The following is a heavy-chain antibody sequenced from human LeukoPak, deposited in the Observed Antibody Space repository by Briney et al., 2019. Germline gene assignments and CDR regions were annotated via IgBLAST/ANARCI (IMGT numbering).Heavy chain of an antibody. CDR1: GFTFSSYS. J-gene: IGHJ6*02. CDR3: ARDAGYSLSEMDV. V-gene: IGHV3-48*02. Sequence: PGGSLRLSCAASGFTFSSYSMNWVRQAPGKGLEWVSYISSSSSTIYYADSVKGRFTISRDNAKNSLYLQMNSLGDEDTAVYYCARDAGYSLSEMDVWGQGTTVTVS. CDR2: ISSSSSTI. D-gene: IGHD6-13*01.